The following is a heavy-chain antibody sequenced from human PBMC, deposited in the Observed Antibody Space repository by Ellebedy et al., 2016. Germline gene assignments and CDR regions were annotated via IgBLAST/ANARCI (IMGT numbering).Heavy chain of an antibody. V-gene: IGHV3-33*01. D-gene: IGHD3-22*01. J-gene: IGHJ6*02. CDR2: IWYDGSNK. Sequence: GGSLRLSCAASGFTFSSYGMHWVRQAPGKGLEWVAVIWYDGSNKYYADSVKGRFTISRDNSKNTLYLQMNSLRAEDTAVYYCARPIHYDPAKGAGGYGMDVWGQGTTVTVSS. CDR3: ARPIHYDPAKGAGGYGMDV. CDR1: GFTFSSYG.